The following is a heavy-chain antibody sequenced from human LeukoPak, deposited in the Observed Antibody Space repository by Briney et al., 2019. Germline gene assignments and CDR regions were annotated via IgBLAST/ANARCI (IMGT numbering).Heavy chain of an antibody. D-gene: IGHD6-13*01. J-gene: IGHJ4*02. V-gene: IGHV3-33*06. CDR1: GFTFSSYG. CDR2: IWYDGSHK. CDR3: AKVGIAAAGFFDY. Sequence: PGRSLRLSCAASGFTFSSYGMHWVRQAPGKELEWVAVIWYDGSHKYYADSVKGRFTISRDNSKNTLYLQMNSLRAEDTAVYYCAKVGIAAAGFFDYWGQGTLVTVSS.